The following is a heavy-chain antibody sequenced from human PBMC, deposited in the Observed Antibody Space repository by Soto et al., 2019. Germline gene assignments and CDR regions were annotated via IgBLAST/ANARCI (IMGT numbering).Heavy chain of an antibody. CDR2: ISWNGAAS. CDR3: ANLPLYGSGFDC. D-gene: IGHD3-10*01. J-gene: IGHJ4*02. V-gene: IGHV3-9*01. CDR1: GFTFDDYA. Sequence: EVQLVESGGGLVQPGGSLRLSCAASGFTFDDYAIHWVRQAPGKGLEWVSGISWNGAASGYVDSVKGRFSISRDNTKITLYLQMNSLRSEDTAMYYCANLPLYGSGFDCWGQGTLVTVSS.